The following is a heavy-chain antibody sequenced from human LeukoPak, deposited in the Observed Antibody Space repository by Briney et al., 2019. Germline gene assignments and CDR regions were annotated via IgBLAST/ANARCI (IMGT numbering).Heavy chain of an antibody. D-gene: IGHD3-10*01. CDR3: ARGRRRSGSYDYYYYYSMDV. Sequence: SETLSLTCAVYGGSFSGYYWSWIRQPPGKGLEWIGEINHSGSTNYNPSLKSRVTISVDTSKNQFSLKLSSVTAADTAVYYCARGRRRSGSYDYYYYYSMDVWGQGTTVTVSS. V-gene: IGHV4-34*01. CDR1: GGSFSGYY. J-gene: IGHJ6*02. CDR2: INHSGST.